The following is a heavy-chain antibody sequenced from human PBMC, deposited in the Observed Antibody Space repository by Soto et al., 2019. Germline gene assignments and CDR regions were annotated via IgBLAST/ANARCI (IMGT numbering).Heavy chain of an antibody. V-gene: IGHV4-39*01. Sequence: LSLTCTVSSGSISNNNFYWGWIRQAPGKGLEWIGNIHYSGSSSYNPSLKSRVTLSVDTSKNQFSLKLSSVTAADTAVYYCARRIVGAIKGFDYWGQGTLVTVSS. CDR2: IHYSGSS. CDR1: SGSISNNNFY. D-gene: IGHD1-26*01. CDR3: ARRIVGAIKGFDY. J-gene: IGHJ4*02.